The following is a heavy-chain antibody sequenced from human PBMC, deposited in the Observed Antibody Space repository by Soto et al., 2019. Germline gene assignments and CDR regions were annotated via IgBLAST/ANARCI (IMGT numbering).Heavy chain of an antibody. CDR3: ARDGGRHSGGIDY. CDR2: IIPLFGTA. D-gene: IGHD1-26*01. J-gene: IGHJ4*02. V-gene: IGHV1-69*01. Sequence: QVQLVQSGAEVKKPGSSVKVSCKASGGTFSSYSINWVRRAPGQGLEWMGEIIPLFGTANYAQKFQGRVTITADESTSTAYMELSSLRSEDTAVYYCARDGGRHSGGIDYWGQGTLVTVSS. CDR1: GGTFSSYS.